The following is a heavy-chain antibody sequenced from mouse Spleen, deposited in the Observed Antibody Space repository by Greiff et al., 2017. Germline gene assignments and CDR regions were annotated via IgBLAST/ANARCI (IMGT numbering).Heavy chain of an antibody. J-gene: IGHJ3*01. Sequence: QVQLQQSGPELVKPGASVKLSCKASGYTFTSYDINWVKQRPGQGLEWIGDIYPGSGSTNYNEKFKSKATLTVDTSSSTAYMQLSSLTSEDSAVYYCARSNWDGAYWGQGTLVTVSA. CDR3: ARSNWDGAY. CDR1: GYTFTSYD. V-gene: IGHV1-55*01. D-gene: IGHD4-1*02. CDR2: IYPGSGST.